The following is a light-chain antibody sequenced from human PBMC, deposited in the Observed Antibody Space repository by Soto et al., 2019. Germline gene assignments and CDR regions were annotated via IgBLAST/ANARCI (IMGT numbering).Light chain of an antibody. J-gene: IGLJ2*01. CDR1: SGDVGGYNY. V-gene: IGLV2-14*01. CDR2: DVS. CDR3: SSYTSSSTLV. Sequence: QSVLTQPASVSGSPGQSIIISCTGTSGDVGGYNYVSWYQQHPGKAPKLMIFDVSNRPSGVSNRFSGSKSGNTASLTISGLQAEDEADYYCSSYTSSSTLVFGGGTKLTVL.